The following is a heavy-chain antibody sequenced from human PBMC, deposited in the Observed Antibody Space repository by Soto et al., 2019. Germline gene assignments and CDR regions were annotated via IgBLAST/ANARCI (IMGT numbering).Heavy chain of an antibody. CDR3: ARTDIVVVPAASFYYYYYMDV. D-gene: IGHD2-2*01. V-gene: IGHV1-18*01. J-gene: IGHJ6*03. CDR1: GYTFTSYG. CDR2: ISAYNGNT. Sequence: ASVKVSCKASGYTFTSYGISWVRQAPGQGLEWMGWISAYNGNTNYAQKLQGRVTMTTDTSTSTAYMELRSLRSDDTAVYYCARTDIVVVPAASFYYYYYMDVWGKGTTVTVS.